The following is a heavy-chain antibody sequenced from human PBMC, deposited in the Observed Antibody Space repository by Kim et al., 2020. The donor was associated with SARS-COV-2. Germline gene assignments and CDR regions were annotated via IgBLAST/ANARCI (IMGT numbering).Heavy chain of an antibody. V-gene: IGHV3-15*01. CDR2: IKSKTDGGTT. J-gene: IGHJ4*02. CDR1: GFTFSNAW. CDR3: TTDIAVAGTGFDY. D-gene: IGHD6-19*01. Sequence: LSLTCAASGFTFSNAWMSWVRQAPGKGLEWVGRIKSKTDGGTTDYAAPVKGRFTISRDDSKNTLYLQMNSLKTEDTAVYYCTTDIAVAGTGFDYWGQGTLVTVSS.